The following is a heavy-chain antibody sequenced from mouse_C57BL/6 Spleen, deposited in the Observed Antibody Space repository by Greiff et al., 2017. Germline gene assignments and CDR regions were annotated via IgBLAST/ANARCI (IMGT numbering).Heavy chain of an antibody. Sequence: QVQLQQSGAELVRPGALVTLSCKASGYTFTDYEMHWVKQTPVHGLEWIGAIVPETGGTAYNQKFKGKAILTADKSSSPAYMELRSLTSEDSAVYYCTRYWDVGYWGQGTTLTVSS. D-gene: IGHD4-1*01. CDR2: IVPETGGT. CDR3: TRYWDVGY. J-gene: IGHJ2*01. CDR1: GYTFTDYE. V-gene: IGHV1-15*01.